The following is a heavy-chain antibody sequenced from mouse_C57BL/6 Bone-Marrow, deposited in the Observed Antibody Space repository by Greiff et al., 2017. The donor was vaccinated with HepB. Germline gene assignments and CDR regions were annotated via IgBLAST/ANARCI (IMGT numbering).Heavy chain of an antibody. CDR1: GYTFTSYW. J-gene: IGHJ3*01. Sequence: QVQLQQPGAELVRPGTSVKLSCKASGYTFTSYWMHWVKQRPGQGLEWIGVIDPSDSYTNYNQKFKGKATLTVDTSSSTAYMQLSSLTSEDSAVYYCARRDYNCWFAYWGQGTLVTVSA. CDR2: IDPSDSYT. CDR3: ARRDYNCWFAY. V-gene: IGHV1-59*01. D-gene: IGHD1-3*01.